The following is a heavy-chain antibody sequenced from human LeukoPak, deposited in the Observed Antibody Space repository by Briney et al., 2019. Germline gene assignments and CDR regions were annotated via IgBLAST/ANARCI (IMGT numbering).Heavy chain of an antibody. V-gene: IGHV3-23*01. CDR1: GLTFSGSA. Sequence: GGSLRLPCAASGLTFSGSAMSWVRQAPGQGLEWVSLLSGSGNSTYYADSVKGRFTISRDNSKNTLYLQMNSLRAEDTAVYYCAKVLVLVSANQYYFDYWGQGTLVTVSS. J-gene: IGHJ4*02. CDR2: LSGSGNST. D-gene: IGHD2-15*01. CDR3: AKVLVLVSANQYYFDY.